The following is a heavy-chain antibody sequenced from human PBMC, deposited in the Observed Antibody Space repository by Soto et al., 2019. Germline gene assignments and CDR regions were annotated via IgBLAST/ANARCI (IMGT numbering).Heavy chain of an antibody. J-gene: IGHJ6*03. Sequence: ASVKVSCKASGYTFTSYAMHWVRQAPGQRLEWMGWINAGNGNTKYSQKVQGRVTITRDTSASTAYMELSSLRSEDTAVYYCARVGSNLQYYYYYMDVWGKRTTVTVSS. CDR1: GYTFTSYA. D-gene: IGHD4-4*01. CDR2: INAGNGNT. CDR3: ARVGSNLQYYYYYMDV. V-gene: IGHV1-3*01.